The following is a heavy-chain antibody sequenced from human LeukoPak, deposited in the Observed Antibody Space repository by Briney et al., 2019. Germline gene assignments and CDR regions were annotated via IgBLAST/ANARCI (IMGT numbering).Heavy chain of an antibody. J-gene: IGHJ4*02. D-gene: IGHD3-22*01. Sequence: PSETLSPTCTVSGGSISSSSYYWGWIRQPPGKGLEWIGSIYYSGSTYYNPSLKSRVTISVDKSKNQFSLKLSSMTAADTAVYYCARVQSSGYAYYFDYWGQGTLVTVSS. CDR2: IYYSGST. CDR3: ARVQSSGYAYYFDY. V-gene: IGHV4-39*07. CDR1: GGSISSSSYY.